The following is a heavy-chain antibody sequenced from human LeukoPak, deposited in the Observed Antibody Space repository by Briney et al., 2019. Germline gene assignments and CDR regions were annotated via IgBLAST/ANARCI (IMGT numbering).Heavy chain of an antibody. J-gene: IGHJ5*02. Sequence: GGSLRLSCAASGLTFSNYAMSWVRQAPGKGLEWVSGISAEGGGTYYTDSVKGRFTISRDNSKNTLFLQMNSLRAEDTAVYYCAKAGRYTSGWYDHWGQGTRVTVSS. CDR2: ISAEGGGT. CDR3: AKAGRYTSGWYDH. D-gene: IGHD6-19*01. CDR1: GLTFSNYA. V-gene: IGHV3-23*01.